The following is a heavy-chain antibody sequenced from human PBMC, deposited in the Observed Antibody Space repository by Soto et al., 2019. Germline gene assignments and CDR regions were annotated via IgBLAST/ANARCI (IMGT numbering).Heavy chain of an antibody. V-gene: IGHV3-43D*04. CDR3: AKSLYSYDSSPLDP. CDR1: GFDFEDYA. J-gene: IGHJ5*02. D-gene: IGHD3-22*01. CDR2: TNSDGTDS. Sequence: LRLSCAAAGFDFEDYAMHWVRQVPGKGLEWVSLTNSDGTDSYYMDSVKGRFTISRDNAKSTLYLQMDRLRPEDTALYFCAKSLYSYDSSPLDPWGQGTLVTVSS.